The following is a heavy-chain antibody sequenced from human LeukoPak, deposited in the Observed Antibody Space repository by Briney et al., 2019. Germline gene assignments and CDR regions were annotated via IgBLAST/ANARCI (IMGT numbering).Heavy chain of an antibody. CDR3: ARVRALTGYYADP. V-gene: IGHV1-2*06. CDR2: INPNSGGT. D-gene: IGHD3-9*01. CDR1: GYTFTGYY. J-gene: IGHJ5*02. Sequence: ASVKVSCKASGYTFTGYYIHWVRQAPGQGLEWMGRINPNSGGTNYAQNFQGRVTMTRDTSISTAYMELSRLRSDDTAVYYCARVRALTGYYADPWGQGTLVTVSS.